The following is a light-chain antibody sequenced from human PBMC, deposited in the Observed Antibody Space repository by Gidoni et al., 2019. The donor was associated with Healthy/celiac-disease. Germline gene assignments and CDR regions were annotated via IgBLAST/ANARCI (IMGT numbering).Light chain of an antibody. CDR1: QSMSSS. Sequence: DIQMTQSPSSLSASVGDRVTITCRASQSMSSSLNWYQQNPGKAPKLLIYAASSLQRGVPSRFSGSGSGTDFTFTISSLQPEDFATYYCQQSYSTPPTFXXXTKVEIK. V-gene: IGKV1-39*01. CDR3: QQSYSTPPT. J-gene: IGKJ1*01. CDR2: AAS.